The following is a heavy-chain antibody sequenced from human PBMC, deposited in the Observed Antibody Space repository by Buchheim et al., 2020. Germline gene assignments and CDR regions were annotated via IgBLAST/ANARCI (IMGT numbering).Heavy chain of an antibody. CDR2: IYWDDDK. CDR1: GFSLSTNGVG. CDR3: ARCADFWSASYFFDY. D-gene: IGHD3-3*01. V-gene: IGHV2-5*02. J-gene: IGHJ4*02. Sequence: QITLKESGPTLVKPTQTLTLTCSFSGFSLSTNGVGVGWIRQPPGKALEWLAVIYWDDDKRYNPSLKNSLTITKDTSKNQVALTMTTMDPVDTATYYCARCADFWSASYFFDYWGQGTL.